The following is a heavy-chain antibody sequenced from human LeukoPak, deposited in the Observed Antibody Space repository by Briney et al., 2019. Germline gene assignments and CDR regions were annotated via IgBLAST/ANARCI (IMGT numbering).Heavy chain of an antibody. CDR2: IIPIFGTA. V-gene: IGHV1-69*06. Sequence: SVKVSCKASGGTFSSYAISWVRQAPGQGLEWMGRIIPIFGTANYAQKFQGRVTITADKSTSTAYMELSSLRSEDTAVYYCARGGPAMEWLLGEAFDIWDQGTMVTVSS. D-gene: IGHD3-3*01. J-gene: IGHJ3*02. CDR3: ARGGPAMEWLLGEAFDI. CDR1: GGTFSSYA.